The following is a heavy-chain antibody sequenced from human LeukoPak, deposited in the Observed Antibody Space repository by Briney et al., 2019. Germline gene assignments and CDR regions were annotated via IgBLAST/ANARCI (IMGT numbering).Heavy chain of an antibody. CDR2: ISYDGSNK. CDR1: GFTFSSYG. CDR3: AKDVCRRGLGYCSAGGDY. Sequence: PGGSLRLSCAASGFTFSSYGMHWVRQAPGKGLEWVAVISYDGSNKYYADSVKGRFTISRDNSKNTLYLQMSSLRAEDTAVYYCAKDVCRRGLGYCSAGGDYWGQGTLVTVSS. J-gene: IGHJ4*02. V-gene: IGHV3-30*18. D-gene: IGHD2-15*01.